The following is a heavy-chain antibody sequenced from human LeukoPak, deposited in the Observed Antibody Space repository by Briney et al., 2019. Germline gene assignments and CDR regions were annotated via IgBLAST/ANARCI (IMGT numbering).Heavy chain of an antibody. J-gene: IGHJ4*02. D-gene: IGHD6-6*01. CDR1: GGSFSGYY. CDR2: ISPSGST. Sequence: SETLSLTCAVSGGSFSGYYCSWIRQPPGKGLEWIGEISPSGSTNYKSSLRSRITISLNTSKNQFSLRLTSVTAADTAIYYCARHSSYSTSSGLNSWGQGTLVTVSS. V-gene: IGHV4-34*01. CDR3: ARHSSYSTSSGLNS.